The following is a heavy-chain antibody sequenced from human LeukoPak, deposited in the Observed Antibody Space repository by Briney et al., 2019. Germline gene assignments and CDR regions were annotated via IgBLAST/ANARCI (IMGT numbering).Heavy chain of an antibody. CDR2: ISSSSSYI. J-gene: IGHJ4*02. CDR1: GFTFSSYS. D-gene: IGHD5-18*01. Sequence: GSLRLSCSASGFTFSSYSMNWVRQAPGKGLEWVSSISSSSSYIYYADSVKGRFTISRDNAKNSLYLQMNSLRAEDTAVYYCARSSSGRGYSYGYDYWGQGTLVTVSS. CDR3: ARSSSGRGYSYGYDY. V-gene: IGHV3-21*01.